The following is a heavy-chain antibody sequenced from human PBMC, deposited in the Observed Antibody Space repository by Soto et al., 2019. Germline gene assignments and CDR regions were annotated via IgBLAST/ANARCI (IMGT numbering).Heavy chain of an antibody. J-gene: IGHJ4*02. V-gene: IGHV1-24*01. CDR1: GDTLIELS. D-gene: IGHD5-12*01. Sequence: QVQLVQSGAEVKKPGASVKVSCKVSGDTLIELSMNWVRQAPGKGLEWMGGFDPGDDETIYAQKFQGRVTMPEATSTDTAYMELSSLRFEDTAVYYCATDQLGCGSPDSWGQGTLVTVSS. CDR3: ATDQLGCGSPDS. CDR2: FDPGDDET.